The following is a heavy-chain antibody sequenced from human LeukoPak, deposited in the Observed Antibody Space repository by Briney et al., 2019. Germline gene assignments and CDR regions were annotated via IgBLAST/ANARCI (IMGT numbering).Heavy chain of an antibody. CDR3: ARGLLWFGELSFDC. Sequence: SETLSLTCAVYGGSFSGYYWSWIRPPPGKGLEWIGEINHSGSTNYNPSLKSRVTISVDTSKNQFSLKLSSVTAADTAVYYCARGLLWFGELSFDCWGQGTLVTVSS. CDR2: INHSGST. J-gene: IGHJ4*02. V-gene: IGHV4-34*01. D-gene: IGHD3-10*01. CDR1: GGSFSGYY.